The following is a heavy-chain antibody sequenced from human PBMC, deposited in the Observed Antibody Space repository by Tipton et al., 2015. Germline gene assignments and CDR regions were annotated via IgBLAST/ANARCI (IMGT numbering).Heavy chain of an antibody. V-gene: IGHV1-46*01. CDR1: GYTFTSYY. CDR2: INPSGSST. Sequence: QVQLVQSGAEVKKPGASVKVSCKASGYTFTSYYMYWVRQAPGQGLEWMGIINPSGSSTNFAQKFQGRVTMTWDTSTSTVYMDLSSLRSEDTAVYYCARTTVTTFSDVFDMWGQGTMVTVSS. CDR3: ARTTVTTFSDVFDM. J-gene: IGHJ3*02. D-gene: IGHD4-11*01.